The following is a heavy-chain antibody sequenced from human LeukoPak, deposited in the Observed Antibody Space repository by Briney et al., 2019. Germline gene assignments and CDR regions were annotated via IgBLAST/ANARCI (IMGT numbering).Heavy chain of an antibody. J-gene: IGHJ4*02. V-gene: IGHV3-23*01. CDR3: AKTRAGNSSGRDPGWPMDY. D-gene: IGHD3-22*01. CDR1: GFTFGSYA. CDR2: ISGSGGIT. Sequence: GGSLRLSWAASGFTFGSYAIYWVRQAPGKGLEWVSGISGSGGITYFADSVKGRFTISRDNSRNTVYLHINSLRAEDTALYYCAKTRAGNSSGRDPGWPMDYWGQGTLVTVSS.